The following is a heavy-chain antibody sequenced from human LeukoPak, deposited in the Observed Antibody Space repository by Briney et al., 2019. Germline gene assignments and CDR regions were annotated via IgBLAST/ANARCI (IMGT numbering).Heavy chain of an antibody. D-gene: IGHD3-10*01. CDR3: ARDQNNYFGSGSYPYYFDY. J-gene: IGHJ4*02. Sequence: SQTLSLTCTVSGGSISSGDYYWSWIRQPPGKGLEWIGYIYYSGSTYYNPSLKSRLSISIDTSKNQFSLKLSSATAADTAVYFCARDQNNYFGSGSYPYYFDYWGQGTLVTVSS. V-gene: IGHV4-30-4*01. CDR2: IYYSGST. CDR1: GGSISSGDYY.